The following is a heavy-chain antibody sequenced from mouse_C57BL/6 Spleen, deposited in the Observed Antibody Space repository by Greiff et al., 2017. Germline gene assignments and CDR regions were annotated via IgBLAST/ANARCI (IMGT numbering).Heavy chain of an antibody. CDR3: ARGGVYDCDGGGYFDY. J-gene: IGHJ2*01. CDR1: GYTFTSYW. CDR2: IYPGSGST. Sequence: QVQLQQSGAELVKPGASVKMSCKASGYTFTSYWITWVKQRPGQGLEWIGDIYPGSGSTNYNEKFKSKATLTVDTSSSTAYMQLSSLTSEDSAVYYCARGGVYDCDGGGYFDYWGQGTTLTVSS. V-gene: IGHV1-55*01. D-gene: IGHD2-4*01.